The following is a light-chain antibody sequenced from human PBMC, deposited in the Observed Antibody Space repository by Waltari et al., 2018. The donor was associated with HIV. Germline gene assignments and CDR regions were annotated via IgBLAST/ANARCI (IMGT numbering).Light chain of an antibody. CDR3: QQTDKTPHT. J-gene: IGKJ5*01. V-gene: IGKV1-39*01. CDR1: QTINNF. Sequence: DIQMTQSPSSLSASVADRVTLTLRASQTINNFLNWYQLTPGKAPKLLIFAASNLQSGVPSKFSGLGEGTNFTLNISSLEPEDFGTYYCQQTDKTPHTFGQGTRVEIK. CDR2: AAS.